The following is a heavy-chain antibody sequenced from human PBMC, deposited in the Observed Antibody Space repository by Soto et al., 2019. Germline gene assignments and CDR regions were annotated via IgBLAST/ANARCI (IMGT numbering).Heavy chain of an antibody. V-gene: IGHV1-8*01. CDR2: MNPNNGNT. Sequence: QVQLVQSGAEVKKPGASVKVSCKAVAYTFTSYDINWVRQATGQDFEWMGWMNPNNGNTAYAQKFQGRVTMTRDTSKSTAFMELSSLTSEDTAVYYCARGPRNWGVDYWGQGTLVTVSS. D-gene: IGHD7-27*01. CDR3: ARGPRNWGVDY. J-gene: IGHJ4*02. CDR1: AYTFTSYD.